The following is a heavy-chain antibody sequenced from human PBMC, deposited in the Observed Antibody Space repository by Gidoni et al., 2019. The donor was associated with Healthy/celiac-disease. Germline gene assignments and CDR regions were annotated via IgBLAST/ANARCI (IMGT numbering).Heavy chain of an antibody. CDR3: AKGSITMIVVVTAPFDY. J-gene: IGHJ4*02. D-gene: IGHD3-22*01. Sequence: QVQLVESGGGVVQPGRSLRLSCAASGFTFRSYGMHWVRQAPGKGLEWVAVISYDGSNKYYADSVKGRFTISRDNSKNTLYLQMNSLRAEDTAVYYCAKGSITMIVVVTAPFDYWGQGTLVTVSS. CDR2: ISYDGSNK. CDR1: GFTFRSYG. V-gene: IGHV3-30*18.